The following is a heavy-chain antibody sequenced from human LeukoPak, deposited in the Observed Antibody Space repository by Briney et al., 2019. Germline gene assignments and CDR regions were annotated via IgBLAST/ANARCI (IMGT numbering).Heavy chain of an antibody. V-gene: IGHV3-33*08. CDR2: IWYDGSNK. Sequence: GGSLRLSCAASGFTFSSYSMNWVRQAPGKGLEWVAVIWYDGSNKYYADSVKGRFTISRDNSKNTLYLQMNSLRAEDTAVYYCARATYNWNSYYFDYWGQGTLVTVSS. D-gene: IGHD1-7*01. CDR1: GFTFSSYS. CDR3: ARATYNWNSYYFDY. J-gene: IGHJ4*02.